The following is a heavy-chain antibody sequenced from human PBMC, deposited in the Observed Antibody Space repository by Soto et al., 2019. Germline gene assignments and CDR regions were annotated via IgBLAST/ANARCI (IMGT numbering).Heavy chain of an antibody. Sequence: QVQLVESGGGVVQPGRSLRLSCAASGFTFSSYGMHWVRQAPGKGLEWVAVISYDGSNKYYADSVKGRFTISRDNSKNTLYLQMNSLRAEDTAVYYCAKEVYCSGGGCNAFDIWGQGTMVTVSS. CDR3: AKEVYCSGGGCNAFDI. V-gene: IGHV3-30*18. D-gene: IGHD2-15*01. J-gene: IGHJ3*02. CDR1: GFTFSSYG. CDR2: ISYDGSNK.